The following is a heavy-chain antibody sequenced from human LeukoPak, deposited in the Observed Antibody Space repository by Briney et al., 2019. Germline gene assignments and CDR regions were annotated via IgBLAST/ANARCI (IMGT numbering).Heavy chain of an antibody. V-gene: IGHV1-69*01. CDR3: ARDSSSWYPWFDP. CDR2: IIPIFGTA. D-gene: IGHD6-13*01. J-gene: IGHJ5*02. CDR1: GGTFSSYA. Sequence: SVKISCKASGGTFSSYAISWVRQAPGQGLEWMGGIIPIFGTANYAQKFQGRVTITADESTSTAYMELSSLRSEDTAVYYCARDSSSWYPWFDPWGQGTLVTVSS.